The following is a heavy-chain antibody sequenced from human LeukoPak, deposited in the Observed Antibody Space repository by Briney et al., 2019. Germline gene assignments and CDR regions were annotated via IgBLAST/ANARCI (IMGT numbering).Heavy chain of an antibody. CDR2: IYHSGST. Sequence: SETLSLTCAVYGGSFSGYYWGWIRQPPGKGLEWIGSIYHSGSTYSNPSLKSRVTMSVDTSKNQFSLNLTSVTAADTAVYYCAREYGSGSEFDPWGQGTLVTVSS. CDR1: GGSFSGYY. J-gene: IGHJ5*02. D-gene: IGHD3-10*01. CDR3: AREYGSGSEFDP. V-gene: IGHV4-34*11.